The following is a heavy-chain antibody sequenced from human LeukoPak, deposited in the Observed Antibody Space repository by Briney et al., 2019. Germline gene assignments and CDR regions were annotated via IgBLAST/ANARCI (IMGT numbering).Heavy chain of an antibody. D-gene: IGHD5-12*01. CDR3: ARDYVDIVATITSPTY. CDR1: GFTFSSYA. CDR2: IGGRGSGT. V-gene: IGHV3-23*01. J-gene: IGHJ4*02. Sequence: GGSLRLSCAASGFTFSSYAMSWVRQAPGKGLEWVSAIGGRGSGTNYADSVKGRFTISRDNSKNTLYLQMNSLRAEDTAVYYCARDYVDIVATITSPTYWGQGTLVTVSS.